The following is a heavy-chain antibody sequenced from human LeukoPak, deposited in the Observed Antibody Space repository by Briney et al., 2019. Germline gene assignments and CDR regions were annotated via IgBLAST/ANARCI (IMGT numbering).Heavy chain of an antibody. V-gene: IGHV3-30*04. CDR1: GFSFSTYA. J-gene: IGHJ5*02. Sequence: GKSLRLSCVASGFSFSTYAMDWVRQAPGKGLEWVAVISYDGSLKYYGESVKGRFIISRDNSKDTLYLQMNNLRVEDTAVYYCARDALTVTTGFNWFDPWGQGTPVTVSS. CDR2: ISYDGSLK. CDR3: ARDALTVTTGFNWFDP. D-gene: IGHD4-11*01.